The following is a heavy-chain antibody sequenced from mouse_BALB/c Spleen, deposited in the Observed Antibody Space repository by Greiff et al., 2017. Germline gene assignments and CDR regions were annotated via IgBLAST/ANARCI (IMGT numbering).Heavy chain of an antibody. CDR2: ISSGGSYT. CDR1: GFTFSSYA. Sequence: EVKLMESGGGLVKPGGSLKLSCAASGFTFSSYAMSWVRQSPEKRLEWVAEISSGGSYTYYPDTVTGRFTISRDNAKNTLYLEMSSLRSEDTAMYYCARDDYGNYGGAMDYWGQGTSVTVSS. CDR3: ARDDYGNYGGAMDY. V-gene: IGHV5-9-4*01. D-gene: IGHD2-1*01. J-gene: IGHJ4*01.